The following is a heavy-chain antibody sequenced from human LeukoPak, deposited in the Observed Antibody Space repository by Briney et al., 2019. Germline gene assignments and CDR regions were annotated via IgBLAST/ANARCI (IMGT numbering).Heavy chain of an antibody. CDR3: ARGGYGLHFMALDI. CDR2: IYYSGST. J-gene: IGHJ3*02. CDR1: GGSISSYY. V-gene: IGHV4-59*01. Sequence: PSETLSLTCTVSGGSISSYYWSWIRRPPGKGLEWIGYIYYSGSTNYNPSLKSRVTISVDTSKNQFSLKLSSVTAADTAVYYCARGGYGLHFMALDIWGQGTMVTVSS. D-gene: IGHD5-18*01.